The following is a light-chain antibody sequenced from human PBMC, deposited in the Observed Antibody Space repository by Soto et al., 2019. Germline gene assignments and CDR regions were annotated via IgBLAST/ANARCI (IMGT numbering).Light chain of an antibody. CDR3: QQYGSSPET. CDR2: GAS. Sequence: EIVLTPSPGTLSLSPGERATLSCRASQSVSSSYLAWYQQKPGQAPRLLIYGASSRATGIPDRFSGSGSGTDFTLTISRLEPEDFAVYYCQQYGSSPETFGQGTKV. V-gene: IGKV3-20*01. J-gene: IGKJ1*01. CDR1: QSVSSSY.